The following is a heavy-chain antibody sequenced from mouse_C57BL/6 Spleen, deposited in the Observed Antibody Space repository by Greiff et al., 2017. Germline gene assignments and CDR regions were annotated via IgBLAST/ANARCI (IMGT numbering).Heavy chain of an antibody. V-gene: IGHV5-16*01. CDR1: GFTFSAYY. J-gene: IGHJ2*01. D-gene: IGHD1-1*01. CDR3: ARDYGSSYDY. Sequence: EVMLVESEGGLVQPGSSMKLSCTASGFTFSAYYMAWVRQVPEKGLEWVANINYDGSSTSYLDSLKSRFIISRDNAKNILYLQMSSLKSKYTASYYCARDYGSSYDYWGQGTTLTVSS. CDR2: INYDGSST.